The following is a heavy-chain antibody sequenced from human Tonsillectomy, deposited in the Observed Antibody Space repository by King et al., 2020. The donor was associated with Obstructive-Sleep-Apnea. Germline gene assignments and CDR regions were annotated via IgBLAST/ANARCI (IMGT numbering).Heavy chain of an antibody. J-gene: IGHJ4*02. D-gene: IGHD4-17*01. V-gene: IGHV3-30*18. CDR3: AKAWTVTTLQCACDY. Sequence: VQLVESGGGVVQPGRSLRLSCAASGFTFSSYGMHWVRQAPGKGLEGVAVISYDGYKEFYADSVKGRLPISRDSSRNTLYLQMNSLRPEDTAVYYCAKAWTVTTLQCACDYWGQGTLVTVSS. CDR1: GFTFSSYG. CDR2: ISYDGYKE.